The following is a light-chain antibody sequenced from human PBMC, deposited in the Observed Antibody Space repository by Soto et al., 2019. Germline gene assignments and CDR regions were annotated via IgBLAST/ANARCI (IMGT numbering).Light chain of an antibody. J-gene: IGKJ5*01. Sequence: EIVLTQSPGTLSLSPGARATLSCRASQSVDRNYLAWYQHKPGQAPRLLIYGASTRATGIPDRFSGSGSGTDFTLTISSLQSEDFAIYYCKQYNMWPLFTFGQGTRLEIK. CDR3: KQYNMWPLFT. CDR1: QSVDRNY. V-gene: IGKV3-20*01. CDR2: GAS.